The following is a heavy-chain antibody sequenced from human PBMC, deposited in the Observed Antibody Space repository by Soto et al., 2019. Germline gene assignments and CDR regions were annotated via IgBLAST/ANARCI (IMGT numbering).Heavy chain of an antibody. V-gene: IGHV1-18*01. Sequence: QVQLAQSGAEVKKPGASVTVSCKASGYTFSSYGISWVRQAPGQGLEWVGWISVHNGYTKYATELQGRVTMTTDSSTSTAYMELRSLRSDGSAVYFCARLEHNFGPHAYWGQGTLVTVTS. CDR3: ARLEHNFGPHAY. CDR1: GYTFSSYG. CDR2: ISVHNGYT. J-gene: IGHJ4*02. D-gene: IGHD1-1*01.